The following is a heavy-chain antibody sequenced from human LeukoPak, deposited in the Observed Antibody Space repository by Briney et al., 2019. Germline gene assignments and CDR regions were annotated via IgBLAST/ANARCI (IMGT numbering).Heavy chain of an antibody. J-gene: IGHJ4*02. CDR3: AKDLPDSWAVDY. D-gene: IGHD2-21*01. Sequence: GGSLRLSCAASGFTFSNYGMSWVRQAPGKGLEWVSHVSVYGDTNFADSVKGRFTISRDNSKNTLYLQMNGLRAEDTAVYYCAKDLPDSWAVDYWGPGTLVTVSS. CDR1: GFTFSNYG. V-gene: IGHV3-23*01. CDR2: VSVYGDT.